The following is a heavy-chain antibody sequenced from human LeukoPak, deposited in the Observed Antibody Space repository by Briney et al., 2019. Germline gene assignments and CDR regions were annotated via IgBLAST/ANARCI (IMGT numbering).Heavy chain of an antibody. CDR1: GYIFTNYD. D-gene: IGHD2-2*01. J-gene: IGHJ6*04. V-gene: IGHV1-8*02. CDR3: ARALCDDAKCKYHVNMDV. Sequence: GSSVKVSFMASGYIFTNYDINWVRPAPGQGLEWMGWMNPNNGNKGNAQKFQGRFTMTTNNPISKAYMEQSSLSSEDTAVYYCARALCDDAKCKYHVNMDVWGKGTTVTVSS. CDR2: MNPNNGNK.